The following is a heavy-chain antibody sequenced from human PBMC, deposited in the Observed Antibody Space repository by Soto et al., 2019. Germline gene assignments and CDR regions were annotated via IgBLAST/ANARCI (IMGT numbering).Heavy chain of an antibody. CDR3: ARHGSSTDFDY. J-gene: IGHJ4*02. CDR1: GYTFTTSG. CDR2: ISVDNGNT. V-gene: IGHV1-18*01. D-gene: IGHD5-12*01. Sequence: ASVKVSCKASGYTFTTSGISWVRQAPGQGLEWMGWISVDNGNTNYAQKFQGRVTMTRDTSTNTAYMELRSLRSDDTAVYYCARHGSSTDFDYWGQGALVTVSS.